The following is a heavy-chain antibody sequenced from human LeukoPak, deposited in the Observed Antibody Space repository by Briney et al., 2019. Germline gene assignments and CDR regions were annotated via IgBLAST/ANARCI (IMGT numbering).Heavy chain of an antibody. J-gene: IGHJ6*03. CDR3: VRGGSSSWPYYYYYMDV. D-gene: IGHD6-13*01. CDR2: INHSGST. CDR1: GGSFSGYY. Sequence: PSETLSLTCAVYGGSFSGYYWSWIRQPPVKGLEWIGEINHSGSTNYNPSLKSRVTISVDTSKNQLSLKLSSVTAADTAVYYCVRGGSSSWPYYYYYMDVWGKGTTVTVSS. V-gene: IGHV4-34*01.